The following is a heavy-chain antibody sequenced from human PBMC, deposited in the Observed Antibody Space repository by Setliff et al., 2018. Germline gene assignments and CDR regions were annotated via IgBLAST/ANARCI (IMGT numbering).Heavy chain of an antibody. D-gene: IGHD1-1*01. CDR2: ISVYNGKT. CDR3: ARHTGTAWVDWFDP. V-gene: IGHV1-18*01. Sequence: ASVKVSCKASGYTFTSYGFSWVRQAPGQGLEWMGWISVYNGKTKYAQKFQGRVTITRDTSTSTAYMELRSLRSDDTAVYYCARHTGTAWVDWFDPWGQGTLVTVSS. CDR1: GYTFTSYG. J-gene: IGHJ5*02.